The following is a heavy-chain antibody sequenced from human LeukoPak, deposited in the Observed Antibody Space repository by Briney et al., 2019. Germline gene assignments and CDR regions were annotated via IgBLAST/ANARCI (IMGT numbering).Heavy chain of an antibody. V-gene: IGHV3-7*01. CDR1: GINLSRYW. Sequence: GGSLRLSCAGSGINLSRYWMSWVRQAPGKGLEWVANINQDGSEKYYVDSVKGRFTISRDNAKNSLYLQMNSLRAEDTAVYYCARDYGSGSYYNTAYWGQGTLVTVSS. CDR2: INQDGSEK. D-gene: IGHD3-10*01. J-gene: IGHJ4*02. CDR3: ARDYGSGSYYNTAY.